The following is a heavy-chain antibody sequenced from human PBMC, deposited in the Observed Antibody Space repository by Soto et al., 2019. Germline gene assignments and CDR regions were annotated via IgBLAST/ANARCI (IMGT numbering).Heavy chain of an antibody. V-gene: IGHV4-34*01. J-gene: IGHJ3*02. D-gene: IGHD1-26*01. CDR2: INHSGRT. CDR3: VRGGRGSESGFDI. CDR1: VGSFSGNY. Sequence: LSLTCAVYVGSFSGNYWSWIRQPPGKGLEWIGEINHSGRTNYSPSLKSRATISVDTSKNQFSLKLTSVTAADTAVYYCVRGGRGSESGFDIWGQGTMVTVSS.